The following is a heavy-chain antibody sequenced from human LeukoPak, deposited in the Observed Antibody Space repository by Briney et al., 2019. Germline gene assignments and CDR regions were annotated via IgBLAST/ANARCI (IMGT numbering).Heavy chain of an antibody. CDR3: ARDVHGALDF. J-gene: IGHJ4*02. CDR1: GFTFSRYW. CDR2: IRGDAGDK. Sequence: GGSLRLSCAASGFTFSRYWMAWVRQAPGKGLKWVANIRGDAGDKGYADSVRDRFTISRDNGKNSLYLQMNSLTAEDTAVYYCARDVHGALDFWGQGTLVVVSS. D-gene: IGHD4/OR15-4a*01. V-gene: IGHV3-7*01.